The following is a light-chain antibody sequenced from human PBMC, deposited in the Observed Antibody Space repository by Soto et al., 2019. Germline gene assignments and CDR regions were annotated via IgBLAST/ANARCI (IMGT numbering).Light chain of an antibody. CDR3: QQYNNWPPDT. V-gene: IGKV3-15*01. CDR1: QSVSSN. CDR2: GAS. J-gene: IGKJ2*01. Sequence: EIVMTQSPATLSVSPGERATLSCRASQSVSSNLAWYQQKPGQAPRLLIYGASTRATGIPARFSGSGSGTEFTLTLSSLQAEDCAVYYCQQYNNWPPDTFGQGTKLEIK.